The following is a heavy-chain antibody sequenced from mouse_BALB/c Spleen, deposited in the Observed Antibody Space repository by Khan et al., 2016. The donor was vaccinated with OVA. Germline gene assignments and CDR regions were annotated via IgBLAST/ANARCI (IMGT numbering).Heavy chain of an antibody. Sequence: EVELVASGGGLVKPGGSLKLSCAASGFTFSDYYMYWVRQTPEKRLEWVATISDGGSYTYYPDSVKGRFTISSDDAKNNLYLQMSRLKSEDTAMYYCARGYYGDPLAYWGQGTLVTVSA. CDR2: ISDGGSYT. CDR3: ARGYYGDPLAY. V-gene: IGHV5-4*02. CDR1: GFTFSDYY. D-gene: IGHD2-13*01. J-gene: IGHJ3*01.